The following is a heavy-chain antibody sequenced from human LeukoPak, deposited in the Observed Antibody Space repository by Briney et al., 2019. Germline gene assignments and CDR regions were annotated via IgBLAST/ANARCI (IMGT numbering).Heavy chain of an antibody. V-gene: IGHV3-23*01. CDR3: AKTTINDYGDF. CDR2: ISGSGGST. J-gene: IGHJ4*02. D-gene: IGHD1-1*01. Sequence: QPGGYLRRSCAASGFTFSSYAMSWVRHAPGKGLEWVSAISGSGGSTYYADSVKGRFTISRDNSKNTLYLQMNSLRAEDTAVYYCAKTTINDYGDFWGQGTLVTVSS. CDR1: GFTFSSYA.